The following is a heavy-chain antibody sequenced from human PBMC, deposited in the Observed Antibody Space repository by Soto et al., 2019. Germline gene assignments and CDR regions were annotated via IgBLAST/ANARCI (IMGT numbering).Heavy chain of an antibody. CDR3: ARATYYYDSSGYYGYYFDY. J-gene: IGHJ4*02. V-gene: IGHV4-59*01. CDR2: IHSGGTT. D-gene: IGHD3-22*01. CDR1: GGSISSYY. Sequence: PSETLSLTCTVSGGSISSYYWSWIRQPPGKGLEWIGYIHSGGTTNYTSTLKSRVTILVDTSKNQLSLKLSSVTAADTAVYYCARATYYYDSSGYYGYYFDYWGQGTLVTVS.